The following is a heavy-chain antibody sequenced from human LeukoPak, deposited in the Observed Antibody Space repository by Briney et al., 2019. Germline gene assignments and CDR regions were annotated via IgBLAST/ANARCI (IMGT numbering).Heavy chain of an antibody. D-gene: IGHD6-13*01. CDR2: ISYDGSNK. V-gene: IGHV3-30*18. Sequence: GGSLRLSCAASGFTFSSYGMHWVRQAPGKGLEWVAVISYDGSNKYYADSVKGRFTISRDNSKNTLYLQMNSLRAEDTAVYYCAKDSYSSSGLLFDYWGQGTLVTVSS. CDR3: AKDSYSSSGLLFDY. CDR1: GFTFSSYG. J-gene: IGHJ4*02.